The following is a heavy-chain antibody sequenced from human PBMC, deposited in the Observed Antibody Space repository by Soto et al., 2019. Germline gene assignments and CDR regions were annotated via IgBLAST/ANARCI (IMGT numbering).Heavy chain of an antibody. CDR2: MNPGSGDT. CDR1: GYSFTNND. CDR3: ARMATFGSLNWFDP. V-gene: IGHV1-8*01. J-gene: IGHJ5*02. D-gene: IGHD3-16*01. Sequence: GDSVKVSCKASGYSFTNNDVSWVRQATGQGLEWMGWMNPGSGDTGYAQKFQGRVTMTRDISTATAYMELSSLRSDDTATYYRARMATFGSLNWFDPWGQGTLVTVSS.